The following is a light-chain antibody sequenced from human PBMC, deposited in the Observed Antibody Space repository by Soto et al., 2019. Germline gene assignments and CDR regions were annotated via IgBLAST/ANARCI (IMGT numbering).Light chain of an antibody. CDR2: QDS. CDR1: KLGDKY. J-gene: IGLJ2*01. CDR3: QACDSSTALV. V-gene: IGLV3-1*01. Sequence: SYELTQPPSVSVSPGQTASITCSGDKLGDKYACWYQQKPGQSPVLVIYQDSKRPSGIPERFSGSNSGNTATLTISGTQAMDEADYYCQACDSSTALVFGGGTKLTVL.